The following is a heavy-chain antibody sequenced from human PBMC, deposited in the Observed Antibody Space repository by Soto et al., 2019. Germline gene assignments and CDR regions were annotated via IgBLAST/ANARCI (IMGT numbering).Heavy chain of an antibody. Sequence: QVQLVQSGAEVKKPGASVKVSCKASGYTFTSYGISCVRQAPGQGLECMGWISAYNGNTNYAQKIQGRVTMTTDTSTSTAYMELRSLRSDDTAVYYCARGRWELLGAYYGMDVWGQGTTVTVSS. J-gene: IGHJ6*02. CDR1: GYTFTSYG. V-gene: IGHV1-18*01. D-gene: IGHD1-26*01. CDR2: ISAYNGNT. CDR3: ARGRWELLGAYYGMDV.